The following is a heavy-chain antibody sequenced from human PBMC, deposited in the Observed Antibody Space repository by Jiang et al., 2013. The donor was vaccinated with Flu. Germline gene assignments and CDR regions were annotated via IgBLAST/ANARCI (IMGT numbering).Heavy chain of an antibody. CDR3: VRGTGIYYDNNGYWKLNYLQY. CDR1: GFTVSSNY. Sequence: VQLVESGGGLIQPGGSLRLSCAVSGFTVSSNYMSWVRQAPGKGLEWVSVIDSGITDGSTYYVDSVKGRFIISRDNSENTLYLQMHNLRPEDTAVYYCVRGTGIYYDNNGYWKLNYLQYWGQGTLVTVSS. J-gene: IGHJ4*02. V-gene: IGHV3-53*01. D-gene: IGHD3-22*01. CDR2: IDSGITDGST.